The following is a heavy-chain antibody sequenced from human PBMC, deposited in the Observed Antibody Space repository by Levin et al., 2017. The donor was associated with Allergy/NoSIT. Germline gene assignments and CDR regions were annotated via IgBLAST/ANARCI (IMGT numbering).Heavy chain of an antibody. Sequence: SETLSLTCAVYGGSFSGYYWSWIRQPPGKGLEWIGEINHSGSTNYNPSLKSRVTISVDTSKNQFSLKLSSVTAADTAVYYCARGGIHGDDPLFDYWGQGTLVTVSS. CDR3: ARGGIHGDDPLFDY. CDR2: INHSGST. V-gene: IGHV4-34*01. D-gene: IGHD4-17*01. J-gene: IGHJ4*02. CDR1: GGSFSGYY.